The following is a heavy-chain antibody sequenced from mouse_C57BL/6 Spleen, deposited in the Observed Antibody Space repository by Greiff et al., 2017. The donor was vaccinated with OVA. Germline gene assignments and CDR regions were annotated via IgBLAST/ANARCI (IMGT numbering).Heavy chain of an antibody. J-gene: IGHJ1*03. CDR3: ADLYDGSSPYWYFDV. V-gene: IGHV1-64*01. CDR2: IHPNGGST. Sequence: QVQLQQPGAELVKPGASVKLSCKASGYTFTSYWMHWVKQRPGQGLEWIGMIHPNGGSTNYTEKFKSKATLTVDKSSSKAYMQLSSLTSEDSAVYYCADLYDGSSPYWYFDVWGTGTTVTVSS. CDR1: GYTFTSYW. D-gene: IGHD1-1*01.